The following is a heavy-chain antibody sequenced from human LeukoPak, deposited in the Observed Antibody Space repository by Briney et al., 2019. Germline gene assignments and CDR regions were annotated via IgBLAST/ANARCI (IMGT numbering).Heavy chain of an antibody. CDR2: IYYSGST. V-gene: IGHV4-59*01. CDR3: ARVTMVRGVILGEYFDY. J-gene: IGHJ4*02. D-gene: IGHD3-10*01. CDR1: GGSISSYY. Sequence: SETLSLTCTVSGGSISSYYWSWIRQPPGKGLEWIGYIYYSGSTNYNPSLKSRVTISVDTSKNQFSLKLSSVTAADTAVYYCARVTMVRGVILGEYFDYWGQGTLVTVSS.